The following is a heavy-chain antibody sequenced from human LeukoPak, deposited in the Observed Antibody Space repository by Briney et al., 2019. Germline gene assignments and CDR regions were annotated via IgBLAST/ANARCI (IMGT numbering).Heavy chain of an antibody. CDR1: GGSISSGGYY. CDR2: IYYSGST. CDR3: ARVSGQGIVVVPAATFDY. J-gene: IGHJ4*02. V-gene: IGHV4-31*03. D-gene: IGHD2-2*01. Sequence: SETLSLTCTVSGGSISSGGYYWGWIRQHPGKGLEWIGYIYYSGSTYYNPSLKSRVTISVDTSKNQFSLKLSSVTAADTAVYYCARVSGQGIVVVPAATFDYWGQGTLVTVSS.